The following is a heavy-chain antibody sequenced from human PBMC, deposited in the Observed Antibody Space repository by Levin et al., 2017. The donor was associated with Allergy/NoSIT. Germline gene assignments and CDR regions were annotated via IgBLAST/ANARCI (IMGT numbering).Heavy chain of an antibody. CDR3: ARDRGYKDV. D-gene: IGHD2-15*01. J-gene: IGHJ6*04. V-gene: IGHV3-48*02. CDR2: ISSSSSTI. CDR1: GFTFSTYT. Sequence: GESLKISCVASGFTFSTYTMNWVRQAPGKGLEWVSYISSSSSTIYYADSVKGRFTISRDNAKNSVYLQMNSLSDEDTAVYYCARDRGYKDVWGKGTTVTVSS.